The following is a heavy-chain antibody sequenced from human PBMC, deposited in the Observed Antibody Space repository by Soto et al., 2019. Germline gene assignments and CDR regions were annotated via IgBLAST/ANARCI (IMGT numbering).Heavy chain of an antibody. CDR1: GFTVSNNF. V-gene: IGHV3-66*01. Sequence: PGGSLRLSCAVSGFTVSNNFMTWVRQAPGKGLDWVSLIYSDGSTFYADSVKGRFTISRDNSNNSLYLQMSSLRAHDPSLFYFPSRFDDSWFPNVSGKGTTVTVSS. J-gene: IGHJ6*04. D-gene: IGHD6-13*01. CDR3: PSRFDDSWFPNV. CDR2: IYSDGST.